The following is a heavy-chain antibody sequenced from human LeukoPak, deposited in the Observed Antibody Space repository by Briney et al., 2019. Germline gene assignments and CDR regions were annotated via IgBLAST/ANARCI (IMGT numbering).Heavy chain of an antibody. CDR1: GFTFSSYA. J-gene: IGHJ4*02. CDR3: ARDSRVGIQLWFSDY. D-gene: IGHD5-18*01. V-gene: IGHV3-30-3*01. Sequence: GGSLRLSCAASGFTFSSYAMHWVRQAPGKGLEWVAIISYDGSNKYYADSVKGRFTISRDNSKNTLYPQMNSLRAEDTAVYYCARDSRVGIQLWFSDYWGQGTLVTVSS. CDR2: ISYDGSNK.